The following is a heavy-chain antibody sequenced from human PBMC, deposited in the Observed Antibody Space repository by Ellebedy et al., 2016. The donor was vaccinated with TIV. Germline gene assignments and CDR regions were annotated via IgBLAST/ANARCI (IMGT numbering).Heavy chain of an antibody. J-gene: IGHJ4*02. Sequence: ASVKVSXKASGYTFTSYDINWVRQATGQGLEWMGWMNPNSGNTGYAQKFQGRVTMTRNTSISTAYMELSSLRSEDTAVYYCAREGYCSGGSCYSPFGYWGQGTLVTVSS. CDR3: AREGYCSGGSCYSPFGY. D-gene: IGHD2-15*01. CDR2: MNPNSGNT. CDR1: GYTFTSYD. V-gene: IGHV1-8*01.